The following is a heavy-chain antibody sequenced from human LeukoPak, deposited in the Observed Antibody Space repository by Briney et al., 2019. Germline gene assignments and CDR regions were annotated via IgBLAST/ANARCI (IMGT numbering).Heavy chain of an antibody. V-gene: IGHV3-48*03. CDR3: AREVVSSGWYWRYYFDY. CDR1: GFTFSSYE. Sequence: PGGSLRLSCAASGFTFSSYEMNWGRQAPGKGLEWVSYISSSGSTIYYADSVTGRFTISRDNAKNSLYLQMNSLRAEDTAVYYCAREVVSSGWYWRYYFDYWGQGTLVTVSS. CDR2: ISSSGSTI. J-gene: IGHJ4*02. D-gene: IGHD6-19*01.